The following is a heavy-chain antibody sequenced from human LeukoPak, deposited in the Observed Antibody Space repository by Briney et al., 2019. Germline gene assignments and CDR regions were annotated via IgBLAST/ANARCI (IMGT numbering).Heavy chain of an antibody. V-gene: IGHV4-39*01. Sequence: SETLSLTCAVSGGSISGSNCCSWVCQPPGKGLEWIGSIYYSGSTYYNPSLKSRVTISVDTSKNQFSLKLSSVTAADTAVYYCARHIWSSSWYLNWFDPWGQGTLVTVSS. CDR3: ARHIWSSSWYLNWFDP. CDR2: IYYSGST. CDR1: GGSISGSNC. J-gene: IGHJ5*02. D-gene: IGHD6-13*01.